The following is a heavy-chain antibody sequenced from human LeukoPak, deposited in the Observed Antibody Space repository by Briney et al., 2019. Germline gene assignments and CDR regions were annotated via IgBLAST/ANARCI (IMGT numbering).Heavy chain of an antibody. CDR3: ARETYYYDSSGYYFDY. V-gene: IGHV3-7*01. CDR1: GFTFSSYW. J-gene: IGHJ4*02. D-gene: IGHD3-22*01. CDR2: IKQDGSEK. Sequence: GGSLRLSCAASGFTFSSYWMSWVRQAPGEGLEWVANIKQDGSEKYYVDSVKGRFTISRDNAKNSLYLQMNSLRAEDTAVYYCARETYYYDSSGYYFDYWGQGTLVTVSS.